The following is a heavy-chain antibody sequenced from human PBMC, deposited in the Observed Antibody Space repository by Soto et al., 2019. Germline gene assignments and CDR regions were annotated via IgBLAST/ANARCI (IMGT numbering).Heavy chain of an antibody. Sequence: SETLSLTCTVSGASISSPHDYWGWIRQSPGRGLEWIGSIYYSGSTYYNPSLKSRISISVDTSKNQFSLNLYSVTAADTAVYYCAKGGRQWLVTSDFNYWGQGALVTVSS. CDR3: AKGGRQWLVTSDFNY. CDR1: GASISSPHDY. CDR2: IYYSGST. D-gene: IGHD6-19*01. V-gene: IGHV4-39*01. J-gene: IGHJ4*02.